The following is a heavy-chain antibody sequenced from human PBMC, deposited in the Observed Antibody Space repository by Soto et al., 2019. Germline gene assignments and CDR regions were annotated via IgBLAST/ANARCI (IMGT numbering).Heavy chain of an antibody. Sequence: SLRLSCAASGFTFSSYGMHWVRQAPGKGLEWVAVISYDGSNKYYADSVKGRFTISRDNSKNTLYLQMNSLRAEDTAVYYCAKDLRMVRGVMPPHYYYYGMDVWGQGTTVTVSS. J-gene: IGHJ6*02. CDR3: AKDLRMVRGVMPPHYYYYGMDV. CDR1: GFTFSSYG. CDR2: ISYDGSNK. V-gene: IGHV3-30*18. D-gene: IGHD3-10*01.